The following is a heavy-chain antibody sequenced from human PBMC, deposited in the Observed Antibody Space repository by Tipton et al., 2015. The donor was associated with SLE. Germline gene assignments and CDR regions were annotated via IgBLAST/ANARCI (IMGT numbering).Heavy chain of an antibody. D-gene: IGHD5-12*01. CDR3: ARYARGYSGYEGFDY. Sequence: LRLSCAASGFTFSSYGMHWIRQPPGKGLEWIGYIYYSGSTNYNPSLKSRVTISVDTSKNQFSLKLSSVTAADTAVYYCARYARGYSGYEGFDYWGQGTLVTVSS. CDR1: GFTFSSYG. CDR2: IYYSGST. J-gene: IGHJ4*02. V-gene: IGHV4-59*01.